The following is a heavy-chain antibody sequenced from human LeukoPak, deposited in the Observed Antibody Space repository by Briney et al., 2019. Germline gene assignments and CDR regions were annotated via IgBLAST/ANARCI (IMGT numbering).Heavy chain of an antibody. Sequence: PGRSLRLSCAASGFTFSSYGMHWVRQAPGKGLEWVAVISYDGSDKYYADSVKGRFTISRDNSKNTLYLQMNSRRAEDTPVYYFAAPGIPMLGGVWGKGTTVTISS. J-gene: IGHJ6*04. V-gene: IGHV3-30*03. CDR1: GFTFSSYG. CDR2: ISYDGSDK. CDR3: AAPGIPMLGGV. D-gene: IGHD3-10*02.